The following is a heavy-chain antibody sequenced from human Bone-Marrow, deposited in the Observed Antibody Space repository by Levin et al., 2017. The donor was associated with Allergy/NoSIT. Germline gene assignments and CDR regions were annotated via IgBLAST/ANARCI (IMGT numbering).Heavy chain of an antibody. CDR2: IYYSGST. J-gene: IGHJ2*01. CDR3: ARVGGRDGYNYDNWYFDL. D-gene: IGHD5-24*01. CDR1: GGSVSSGSYY. V-gene: IGHV4-61*01. Sequence: GSLRLSCTVSGGSVSSGSYYWSWIRQPPGKGLEWIGYIYYSGSTNYNPSLKSRVTISVDTSKNQFSLKLSSVNAADTAVYYCARVGGRDGYNYDNWYFDLWGRGTLVTVSS.